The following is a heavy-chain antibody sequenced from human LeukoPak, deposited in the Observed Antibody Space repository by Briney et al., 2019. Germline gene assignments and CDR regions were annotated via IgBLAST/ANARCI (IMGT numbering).Heavy chain of an antibody. Sequence: SETLSLTCAVYGGSFSGYYWSWIRQPLGKGLEWIGEINHSGSTNYNPSLKSRVTISVDTSKNQFSLKLSSVTAADTAVYYCARSGSSWYWFDPWGQGTLVTVSS. V-gene: IGHV4-34*01. D-gene: IGHD6-13*01. CDR3: ARSGSSWYWFDP. CDR2: INHSGST. CDR1: GGSFSGYY. J-gene: IGHJ5*02.